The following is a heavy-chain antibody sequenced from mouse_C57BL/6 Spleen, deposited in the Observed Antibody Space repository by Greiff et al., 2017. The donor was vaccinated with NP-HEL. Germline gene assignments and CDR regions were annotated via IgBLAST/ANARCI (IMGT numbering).Heavy chain of an antibody. J-gene: IGHJ3*01. CDR1: GYTFTNYW. D-gene: IGHD1-1*01. V-gene: IGHV1-53*01. CDR3: ERGHCGSSPAWLAY. Sequence: QVQLQQPGPELVKPGASVKLSCKASGYTFTNYWIHWVKQRPGQGLEWIGNINPSNGGTNYNEKFKSKATLTVDKSSSTAYMQLSSLTSEDSAVYDCERGHCGSSPAWLAYWGQGTLVTVSA. CDR2: INPSNGGT.